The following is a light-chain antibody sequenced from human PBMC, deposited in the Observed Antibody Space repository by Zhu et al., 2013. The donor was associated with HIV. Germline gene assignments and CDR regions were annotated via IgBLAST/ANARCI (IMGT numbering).Light chain of an antibody. CDR2: GAS. V-gene: IGKV3-20*01. J-gene: IGKJ2*03. CDR3: QQYGGSPPNS. CDR1: QIVSSNY. Sequence: EIVLTQSPGTLSLSPGERATLSCRASQIVSSNYLAWYQQKPGQAPRLLIYGASGRATGIPDRFSGSGSGTDFTLTISAVEPEDFAVYYCQQYGGSPPNSFGQGTKVEIK.